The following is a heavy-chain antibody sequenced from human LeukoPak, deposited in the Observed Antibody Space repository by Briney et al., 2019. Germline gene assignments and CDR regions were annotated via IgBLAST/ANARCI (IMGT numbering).Heavy chain of an antibody. CDR1: GFIFTNYA. D-gene: IGHD1-1*01. CDR3: AGDLRGERPHY. V-gene: IGHV3-23*01. Sequence: PGGSLRLSCAASGFIFTNYAMYWVGQAPGKGLEWVSVILGSGDDTFYADSVRGRFTVSRDNSKNTLHLQMNSLRAEDTAVYYCAGDLRGERPHYWGQGTLVTVSS. J-gene: IGHJ4*02. CDR2: ILGSGDDT.